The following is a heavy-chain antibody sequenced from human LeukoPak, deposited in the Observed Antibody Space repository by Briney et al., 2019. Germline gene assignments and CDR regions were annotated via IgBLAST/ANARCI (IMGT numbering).Heavy chain of an antibody. D-gene: IGHD5-18*01. V-gene: IGHV1-69*13. CDR2: IVPIFGIV. J-gene: IGHJ6*02. Sequence: ASMKVSCKASGGTFSSNAISWVRQAPGHGLEWMGGIVPIFGIVNYAQKFQGRVMVSADESTTTAYMELGSLRSEDTAVYYCARDLRDTDMASYALDVWGQGTTVTVS. CDR3: ARDLRDTDMASYALDV. CDR1: GGTFSSNA.